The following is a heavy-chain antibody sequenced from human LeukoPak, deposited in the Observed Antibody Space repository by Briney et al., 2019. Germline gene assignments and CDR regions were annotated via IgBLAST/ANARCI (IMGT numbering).Heavy chain of an antibody. CDR3: AKRDCSSTSCYTVDY. Sequence: GGSLRLSCAASGFTFSSYAMSWVHQAPGKGLEWVSAISGSGGSTYYADSVKGRFTISRDNSKNTLYLQMNSLRAEDTAVYYCAKRDCSSTSCYTVDYWGQGTLVTVSS. CDR2: ISGSGGST. CDR1: GFTFSSYA. V-gene: IGHV3-23*01. J-gene: IGHJ4*02. D-gene: IGHD2-2*02.